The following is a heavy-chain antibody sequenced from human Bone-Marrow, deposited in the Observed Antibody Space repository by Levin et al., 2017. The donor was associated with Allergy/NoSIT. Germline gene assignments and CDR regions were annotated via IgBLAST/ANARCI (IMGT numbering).Heavy chain of an antibody. V-gene: IGHV3-21*06. Sequence: GGSLRLSCVASGFTVSDYTLTWVRQAPGKGLEWVSSISSGNDYIYYGDSGRGRFTISRDNSKSSLYLQMNSLRGEDTAIYYCARVRFYGSGSYFDYWGQGTVVTVSS. D-gene: IGHD3-10*01. CDR2: ISSGNDYI. CDR1: GFTVSDYT. J-gene: IGHJ4*02. CDR3: ARVRFYGSGSYFDY.